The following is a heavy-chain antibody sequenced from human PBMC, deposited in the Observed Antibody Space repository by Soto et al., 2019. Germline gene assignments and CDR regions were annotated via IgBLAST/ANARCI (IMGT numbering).Heavy chain of an antibody. D-gene: IGHD6-13*01. CDR3: ARFTLPGYSSSWYEIEYFQH. Sequence: ASLKVSCKASGYTFTSYGISWVRQAPGQGLEWMGWISAYNGNTNYAQKLQGRVTMTTDTSTSTAYMELRSLRSDDTAVYYCARFTLPGYSSSWYEIEYFQHWGQGTLVTVSS. V-gene: IGHV1-18*01. CDR1: GYTFTSYG. J-gene: IGHJ1*01. CDR2: ISAYNGNT.